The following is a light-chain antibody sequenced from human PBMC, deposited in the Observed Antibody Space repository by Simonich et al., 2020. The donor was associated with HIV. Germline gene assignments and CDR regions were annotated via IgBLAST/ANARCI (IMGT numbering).Light chain of an antibody. V-gene: IGKV1-5*03. J-gene: IGKJ1*01. CDR1: QSINRY. CDR2: KAS. Sequence: DIQMTQSPSTLSASVGDRVTITCRTSQSINRYLAWYQQKPGKAPKLLIYKASSLQSEGPSRFSGNGSGTEFTLTISSLQPDDFATYFCQQYNNYWTFGQGTKVEI. CDR3: QQYNNYWT.